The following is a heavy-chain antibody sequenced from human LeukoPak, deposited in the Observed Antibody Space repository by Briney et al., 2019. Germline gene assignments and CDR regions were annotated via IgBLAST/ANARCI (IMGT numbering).Heavy chain of an antibody. V-gene: IGHV4-34*01. Sequence: PSETLSLTCAVYGGSFSGYYWSWIRQPPGKGLKWIGEINHSGSTNYNPSLKSRVTISVDTSKNQFSLKLSSVTAADTAVYYCARGGRPVMVRGGYWFDPWGQGTLVTVSS. J-gene: IGHJ5*02. CDR3: ARGGRPVMVRGGYWFDP. D-gene: IGHD3-10*01. CDR2: INHSGST. CDR1: GGSFSGYY.